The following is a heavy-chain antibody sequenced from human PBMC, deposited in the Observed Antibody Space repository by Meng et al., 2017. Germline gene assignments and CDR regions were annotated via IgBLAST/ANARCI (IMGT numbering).Heavy chain of an antibody. V-gene: IGHV7-4-1*02. D-gene: IGHD2-2*01. CDR1: GYTFTSYA. Sequence: ASVKVSCKASGYTFTSYAMNWVRQAPGQGLEWMGWINTNTGNPTYAQGFTGRFVFSLDTSVSTAYLQISSLRAEDTAAYYCALPAAMHLRWFDPWGQGTLVTVSS. CDR3: ALPAAMHLRWFDP. CDR2: INTNTGNP. J-gene: IGHJ5*02.